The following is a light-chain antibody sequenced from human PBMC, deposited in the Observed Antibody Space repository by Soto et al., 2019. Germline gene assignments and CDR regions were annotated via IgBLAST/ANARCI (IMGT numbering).Light chain of an antibody. CDR2: AAS. Sequence: DIQMTQSPSSLSASVGDRVSITCRASQSISTYLNWYQQKPGKAPKLLIYAASSLESGVPSRFTGSGSGTDFTLTISSLQPEDFATYFCHQTYITPWRVGQGTKVDSK. CDR3: HQTYITPWR. V-gene: IGKV1-39*01. J-gene: IGKJ1*01. CDR1: QSISTY.